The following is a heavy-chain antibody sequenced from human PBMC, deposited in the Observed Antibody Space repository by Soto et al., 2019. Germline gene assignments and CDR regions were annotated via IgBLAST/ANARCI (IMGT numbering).Heavy chain of an antibody. D-gene: IGHD3-10*01. CDR3: ARNPIIHYGSGTNWFAP. V-gene: IGHV1-46*01. CDR2: INPLDGST. Sequence: QVQLVQSGAEVKKPGASVKVSCTASQYTFTSYYIHWVRQAPGQGLEWMGRINPLDGSTTYALKFQGRVTMTNDTSTITVYMKLRILSSEDTALYYCARNPIIHYGSGTNWFAPWGQGTLVTVSS. J-gene: IGHJ5*02. CDR1: QYTFTSYY.